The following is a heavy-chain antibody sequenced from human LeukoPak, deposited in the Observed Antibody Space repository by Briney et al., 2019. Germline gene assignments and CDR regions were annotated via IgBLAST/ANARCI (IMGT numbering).Heavy chain of an antibody. J-gene: IGHJ4*02. Sequence: KTSETLSLTCTVSGYSISSGYYWGWIRQPPGKGLEWIGNIYHSGSTNYNPSLKSRVTISVDTSKNQFSLKLSSVTAADTAVYYCARGSLPNSDFDYWGQGTLVTVSS. CDR1: GYSISSGYY. D-gene: IGHD4-23*01. CDR2: IYHSGST. CDR3: ARGSLPNSDFDY. V-gene: IGHV4-38-2*02.